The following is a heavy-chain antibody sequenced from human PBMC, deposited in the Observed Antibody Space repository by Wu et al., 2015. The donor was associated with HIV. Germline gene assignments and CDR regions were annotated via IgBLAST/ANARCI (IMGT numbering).Heavy chain of an antibody. J-gene: IGHJ6*02. D-gene: IGHD7-27*01. CDR1: GGTFSSYA. Sequence: QVQLVQSGAEVKKPGSSVKVSCKASGGTFSSYAISWVRQAPGQGLEWMGGIIPIFGTANYAQKFQGRVTITTDESTSTAYMELSSLRSEDTAVYYCARDKLGTASYYYYGMDVWGRRDHGPPSP. CDR2: IIPIFGTA. CDR3: ARDKLGTASYYYYGMDV. V-gene: IGHV1-69*05.